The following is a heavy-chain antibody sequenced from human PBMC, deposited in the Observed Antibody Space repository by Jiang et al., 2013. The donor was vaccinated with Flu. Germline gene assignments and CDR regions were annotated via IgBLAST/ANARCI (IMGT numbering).Heavy chain of an antibody. Sequence: SGAEVKKPGSSVKVSCKASGGAFGSNSINWVRQAPGQGLEWMGGIIPLLGTPDYAQKFQGRVTITADEATTTAYMELNSLTSEDTALYYCARDPMGAATYYFFDLWGRGTLISVSS. CDR3: ARDPMGAATYYFFDL. J-gene: IGHJ2*01. D-gene: IGHD1-26*01. CDR1: GGAFGSNS. V-gene: IGHV1-69*13. CDR2: IIPLLGTP.